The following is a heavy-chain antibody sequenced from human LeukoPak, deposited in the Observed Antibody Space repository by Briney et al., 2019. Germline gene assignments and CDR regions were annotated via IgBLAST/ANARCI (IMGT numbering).Heavy chain of an antibody. D-gene: IGHD2-15*01. CDR2: ISDSGSII. CDR1: GFTFSSYE. Sequence: GGSLRLSCAAAGFTFSSYEMNWVRQAPGKGLEWISYISDSGSIIYYADSVKGRFTISRDNAKNSLYLQMNSLRAEDTAVYYCARDRGYCSGGSCYLWYFDLWGRGTLVTVSS. J-gene: IGHJ2*01. V-gene: IGHV3-48*03. CDR3: ARDRGYCSGGSCYLWYFDL.